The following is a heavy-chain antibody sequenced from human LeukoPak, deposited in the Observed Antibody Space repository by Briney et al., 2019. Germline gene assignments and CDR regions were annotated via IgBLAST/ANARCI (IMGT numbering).Heavy chain of an antibody. CDR1: GFTFSIYG. Sequence: GGSLRLSCAASGFTFSIYGMNWVRQAPGKGLEWVSAISGTGASIHYAESVKGRFTISRDNSKNTLYLQIHTLRAEDTAIYYCAKGHGDWAGNYFDYWGQGTLVSVSS. V-gene: IGHV3-23*01. J-gene: IGHJ4*02. CDR3: AKGHGDWAGNYFDY. D-gene: IGHD4-17*01. CDR2: ISGTGASI.